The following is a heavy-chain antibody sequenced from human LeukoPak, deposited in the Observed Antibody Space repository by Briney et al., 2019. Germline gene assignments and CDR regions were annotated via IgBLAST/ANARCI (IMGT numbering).Heavy chain of an antibody. V-gene: IGHV4-34*01. J-gene: IGHJ4*02. CDR2: VIHFESI. Sequence: PSETLSLTCDVSGGSFTGYYWTWIRQPPGKGLEWIGEVIHFESISYNPSLKGRATISADTSKNQLSLKLSSVSAADTAVYYCARGNRQLAYYGSGSRLPYDSWGQGTLVTVSS. D-gene: IGHD3-10*01. CDR1: GGSFTGYY. CDR3: ARGNRQLAYYGSGSRLPYDS.